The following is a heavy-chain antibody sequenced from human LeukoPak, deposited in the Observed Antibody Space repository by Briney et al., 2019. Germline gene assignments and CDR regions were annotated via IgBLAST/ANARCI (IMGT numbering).Heavy chain of an antibody. J-gene: IGHJ4*02. Sequence: PWGSLRLSCAASGFTFDDYAMHWVRQAPGKGLEWVSLISGDGGSTYYADSVKGRFTISRDNSKNSLYLQMNSLRTEDTALYYCAKDMAYDFWSGPFDYWGQGTLVTVSS. V-gene: IGHV3-43*02. CDR3: AKDMAYDFWSGPFDY. CDR1: GFTFDDYA. CDR2: ISGDGGST. D-gene: IGHD3-3*01.